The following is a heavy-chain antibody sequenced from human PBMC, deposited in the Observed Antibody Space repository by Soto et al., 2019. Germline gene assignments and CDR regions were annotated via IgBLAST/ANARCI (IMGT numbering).Heavy chain of an antibody. J-gene: IGHJ4*02. D-gene: IGHD3-22*01. CDR2: ISAYNGNT. CDR3: ARVLMVIQPLDY. Sequence: ASVKVSCKASGYTFTSYGISWVRRAPGQGLEWMGWISAYNGNTNYAQKLQGRVTMTTDTSTSTAYMELRSLRSDDTAVYYCARVLMVIQPLDYWGQGTLVTVSS. V-gene: IGHV1-18*01. CDR1: GYTFTSYG.